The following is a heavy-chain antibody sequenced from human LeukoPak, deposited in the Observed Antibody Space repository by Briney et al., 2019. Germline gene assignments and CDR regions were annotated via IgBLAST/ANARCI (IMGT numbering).Heavy chain of an antibody. V-gene: IGHV3-7*04. D-gene: IGHD6-13*01. CDR3: ARGSSWNAFDL. CDR1: GFTFSSYW. J-gene: IGHJ3*01. Sequence: GGSLRLSCAASGFTFSSYWMIWVRQAPWKGPERVANIKPDGSEKYYVDSVKGRFTISRDNAKNSLFLQMNSLRVEDTAVYYCARGSSWNAFDLWGQGTLVTVSS. CDR2: IKPDGSEK.